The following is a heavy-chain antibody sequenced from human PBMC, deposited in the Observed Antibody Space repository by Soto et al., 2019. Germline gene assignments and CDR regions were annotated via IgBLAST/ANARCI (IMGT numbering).Heavy chain of an antibody. CDR2: INWNGGST. D-gene: IGHD3-16*02. CDR1: GFTFDDYG. CDR3: ARAANYDYIWGSYRWNDAFDI. J-gene: IGHJ3*02. Sequence: EVQLVESGGGVVRPGGSLRLSCAASGFTFDDYGMSWVRQAPGKGLEWVSGINWNGGSTGYADSVKGRFTISRDNAKNSLYLQMNSLRAEDTALYHCARAANYDYIWGSYRWNDAFDIWGQGTMVTVSS. V-gene: IGHV3-20*01.